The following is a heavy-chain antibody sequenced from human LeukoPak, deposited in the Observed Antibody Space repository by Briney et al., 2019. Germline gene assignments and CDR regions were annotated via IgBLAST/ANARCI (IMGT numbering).Heavy chain of an antibody. CDR1: GFTFSSYG. CDR2: ISYDGSNK. V-gene: IGHV3-30*18. J-gene: IGHJ4*02. D-gene: IGHD3-3*01. Sequence: PGRSLRLSCAASGFTFSSYGMHWVRQAPGKGLEWVAVISYDGSNKYYADSVKGRFTISRDNSKNTLYLQMNSLRAEDTAVYYCAKDQYDFWSGYSGSYFDYWGQGTLVTVSS. CDR3: AKDQYDFWSGYSGSYFDY.